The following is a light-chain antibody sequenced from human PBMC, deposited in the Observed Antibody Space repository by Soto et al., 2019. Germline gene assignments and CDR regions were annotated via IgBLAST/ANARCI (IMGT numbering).Light chain of an antibody. V-gene: IGKV2-28*01. CDR1: QRLLHSNGFNS. Sequence: IAVTQSPLSLPVILGDPASISCRSSQRLLHSNGFNSSDWYLQRPGQSPQLLIYMASSRASGVPDRFSGSGSGTDFTLTITRVEAEDVGIYYCMQAVQTPWSFGQGTKVDI. J-gene: IGKJ1*01. CDR3: MQAVQTPWS. CDR2: MAS.